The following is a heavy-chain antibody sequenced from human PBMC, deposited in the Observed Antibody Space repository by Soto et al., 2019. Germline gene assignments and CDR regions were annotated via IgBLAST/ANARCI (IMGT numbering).Heavy chain of an antibody. Sequence: GGSLRLSCAASGFTFSSYGMHWVRQAPGKGLEWVAVISYDGSNKYYADSVKGRFTISRDNSKNTLYLQMNSLRAEDTAVYYCAKDRPVVVVAAHFDYWGQGTLVTVSS. CDR1: GFTFSSYG. CDR3: AKDRPVVVVAAHFDY. CDR2: ISYDGSNK. J-gene: IGHJ4*02. D-gene: IGHD2-15*01. V-gene: IGHV3-30*18.